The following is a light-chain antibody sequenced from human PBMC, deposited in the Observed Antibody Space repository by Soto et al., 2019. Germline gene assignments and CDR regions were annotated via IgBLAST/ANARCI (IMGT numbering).Light chain of an antibody. CDR1: QSVSTW. J-gene: IGKJ1*01. Sequence: DIQMTQSPSTLSASVGDTVTITCRASQSVSTWLAWYQQKPGKDPQLLIYMASTLESAVPPRFSGSASVTEFILSISSLQPDDVATYYCEQHNTYPATFGQGTKVEIK. V-gene: IGKV1-5*03. CDR2: MAS. CDR3: EQHNTYPAT.